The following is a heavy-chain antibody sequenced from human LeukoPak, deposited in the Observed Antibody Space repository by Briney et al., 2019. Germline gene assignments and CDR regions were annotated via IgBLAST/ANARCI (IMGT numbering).Heavy chain of an antibody. D-gene: IGHD4-17*01. CDR3: ARALRTGQGDYVPVL. Sequence: GESLKISCKASGYKFTNYWLGWVRQVPGKGLEWMTIIYPGDSETRYSPSFQGQVIISADKSIGTMYLQWSSLKASDTAMYYCARALRTGQGDYVPVLWGQGTLVIVSS. V-gene: IGHV5-51*01. J-gene: IGHJ4*02. CDR1: GYKFTNYW. CDR2: IYPGDSET.